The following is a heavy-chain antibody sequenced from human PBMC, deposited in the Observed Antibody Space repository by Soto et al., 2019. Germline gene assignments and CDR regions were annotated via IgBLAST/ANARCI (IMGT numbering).Heavy chain of an antibody. CDR3: ARDMSVDITGVDY. V-gene: IGHV3-33*01. Sequence: GGSLRLSCAASGFTFSSYGMHWVRQAPGKGLEWVAVIWYDGSNKYYADSVKGRFTISRDNSKNTLYLQMNSLRAEDTAVYYCARDMSVDITGVDYWGQGTLVTVSS. CDR2: IWYDGSNK. J-gene: IGHJ4*02. CDR1: GFTFSSYG. D-gene: IGHD1-20*01.